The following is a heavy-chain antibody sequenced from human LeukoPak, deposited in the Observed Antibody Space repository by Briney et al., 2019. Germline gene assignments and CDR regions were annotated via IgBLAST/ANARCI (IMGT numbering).Heavy chain of an antibody. D-gene: IGHD3-22*01. V-gene: IGHV3-33*01. CDR2: IWYDGSNK. CDR3: ARGLYYYDSSGYWFDY. J-gene: IGHJ4*02. CDR1: GFTFSSYG. Sequence: PGGSLRLSRAASGFTFSSYGMHWVRQAPGKGLEWVAVIWYDGSNKYYADSVKGRFTISRDNSKNTLYLQMNSLRAEDTAVYYCARGLYYYDSSGYWFDYWGQGTLVTVSS.